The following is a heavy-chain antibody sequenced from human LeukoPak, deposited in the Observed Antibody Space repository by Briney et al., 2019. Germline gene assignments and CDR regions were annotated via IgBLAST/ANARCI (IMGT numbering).Heavy chain of an antibody. CDR3: ARLTTLTPGNRAFDI. J-gene: IGHJ3*02. D-gene: IGHD4-17*01. CDR2: NIPIFGTA. V-gene: IGHV1-69*05. CDR1: GGTFSSYA. Sequence: SVKVSCKASGGTFSSYAISWVRQAPGQGLEWMGGNIPIFGTANYAQKFQGRVTITTDESTSTAYMELSSLRSEDTAVYYCARLTTLTPGNRAFDIWGQGTMVTVSS.